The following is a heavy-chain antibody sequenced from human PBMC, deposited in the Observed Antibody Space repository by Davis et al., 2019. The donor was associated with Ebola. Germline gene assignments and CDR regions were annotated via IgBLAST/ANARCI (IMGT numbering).Heavy chain of an antibody. J-gene: IGHJ3*02. Sequence: GESLKISCAASGFTFSSYTMNWVRQAPGKGLEWVSYIGTRGDPTVYADSVKGRFTVSRDDANNSLSLLMNSLRDEDTAIYYCVRDYLFALDIWGQGTMVNVSS. CDR1: GFTFSSYT. CDR3: VRDYLFALDI. CDR2: IGTRGDPT. V-gene: IGHV3-48*02.